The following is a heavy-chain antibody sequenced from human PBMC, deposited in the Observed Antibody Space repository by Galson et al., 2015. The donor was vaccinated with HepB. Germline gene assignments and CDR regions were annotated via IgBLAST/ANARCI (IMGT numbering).Heavy chain of an antibody. V-gene: IGHV4-4*02. D-gene: IGHD1-26*01. CDR2: IYHSGST. Sequence: SETLSLTCAVSGGPISSSNWWSWVRQPPGKGLEWIGEIYHSGSTNYNPSLKSRVTISISKSKNQFSLKLSSVTAADTAVYYCARGIVGANPNAFDIWGQGTMVTVSS. J-gene: IGHJ3*02. CDR1: GGPISSSNW. CDR3: ARGIVGANPNAFDI.